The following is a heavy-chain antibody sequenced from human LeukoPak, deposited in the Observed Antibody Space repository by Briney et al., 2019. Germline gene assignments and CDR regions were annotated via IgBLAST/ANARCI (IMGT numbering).Heavy chain of an antibody. CDR1: GGSISSSSYY. CDR3: PSPRRGAAGPDNFDT. J-gene: IGHJ4*02. CDR2: IYYSGST. Sequence: SETLSLTCTVSGGSISSSSYYWGWIRKPPGKGLEWIGSIYYSGSTYYNPSLKSRVTISVDTSKNQFSLKLSSVTAADTAVYYWPSPRRGAAGPDNFDTWGQGTLVTVPS. V-gene: IGHV4-39*01. D-gene: IGHD1-14*01.